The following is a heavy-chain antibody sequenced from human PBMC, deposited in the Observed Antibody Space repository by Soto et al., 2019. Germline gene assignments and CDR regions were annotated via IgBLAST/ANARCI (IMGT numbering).Heavy chain of an antibody. J-gene: IGHJ4*02. D-gene: IGHD2-21*02. CDR3: AKGAETTALDY. V-gene: IGHV4-59*01. Sequence: PSGTLSLTCTVSGCSLSSYYWSWVRQPPGKGLEWIGYIYYSGSTNYNPSLKSRVTISVDTSKNQFSLKLSSVTAADTAVYYCAKGAETTALDYWGQGTLVTVSS. CDR2: IYYSGST. CDR1: GCSLSSYY.